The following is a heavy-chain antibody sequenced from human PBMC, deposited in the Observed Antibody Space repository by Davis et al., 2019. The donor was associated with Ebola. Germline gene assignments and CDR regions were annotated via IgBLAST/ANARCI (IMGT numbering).Heavy chain of an antibody. J-gene: IGHJ4*02. Sequence: MPSETLSLTCAVSGGFVSSGGYSWSWIRQPPGKGLEWIGYYYYTGSTHYSPSLKSRVTISVDTSKNHFSLTLSSVTAADTAVYYCARHMSGFGYYFDHWGQGTLVTVSS. CDR3: ARHMSGFGYYFDH. CDR1: GGFVSSGGYS. D-gene: IGHD5-12*01. CDR2: YYYTGST. V-gene: IGHV4-30-4*07.